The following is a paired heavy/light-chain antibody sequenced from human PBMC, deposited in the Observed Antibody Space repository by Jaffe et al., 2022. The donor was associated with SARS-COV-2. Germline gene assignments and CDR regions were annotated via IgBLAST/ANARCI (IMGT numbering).Light chain of an antibody. Sequence: DIQMTQSPSTLSASVGDRVTITCRASQSISNWLAWYQQKPGKAPKLLIYEASSLESGVPSRFSGSGSETEFTLIVSSLQPDDFATYYCQHYNTYPVTFGQGTKVEIK. CDR1: QSISNW. CDR2: EAS. CDR3: QHYNTYPVT. J-gene: IGKJ1*01. V-gene: IGKV1-5*03.
Heavy chain of an antibody. V-gene: IGHV3-53*02. D-gene: IGHD2-2*01. Sequence: EVQLVETGGGLIQPGGSLRLSCAVSGFSVSSSYMSWVRQAPGKGLEWVSIIYSGGNTYYADSVKGRFTISRDNSRNTLYLQMNSLRAEDTAVYYCARSRPAGYYYYMDVWGKGTTVTVSS. CDR1: GFSVSSSY. J-gene: IGHJ6*03. CDR2: IYSGGNT. CDR3: ARSRPAGYYYYMDV.